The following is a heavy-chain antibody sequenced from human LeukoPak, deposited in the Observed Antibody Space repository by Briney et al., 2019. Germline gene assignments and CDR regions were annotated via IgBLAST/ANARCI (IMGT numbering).Heavy chain of an antibody. CDR2: INQDGSEE. D-gene: IGHD5-12*01. J-gene: IGHJ4*02. V-gene: IGHV3-7*01. CDR3: VRDGGVSGYDLLDY. CDR1: GFTFSNYW. Sequence: GGSLRLSCAASGFTFSNYWMTWVRQAPGQGLEWVAHINQDGSEEHYMDSAKARFTISRDNAKNSLSLQMNSLRAEDTAVYYCVRDGGVSGYDLLDYWGQGTLVAVSS.